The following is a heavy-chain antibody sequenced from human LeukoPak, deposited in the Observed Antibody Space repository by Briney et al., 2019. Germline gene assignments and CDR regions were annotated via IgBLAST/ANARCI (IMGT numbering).Heavy chain of an antibody. CDR1: GFTFSSYA. J-gene: IGHJ1*01. CDR2: ISGSGGST. CDR3: AKDGRQWLVLAEYFQH. D-gene: IGHD6-19*01. V-gene: IGHV3-23*01. Sequence: GGSLRLSCAASGFTFSSYAVSWVRQAPGKGLEWVSAISGSGGSTYYADSVKGRFTISRDNSKNTLYLQMNSLRAEDTAVYYCAKDGRQWLVLAEYFQHWGQGTLVTVSS.